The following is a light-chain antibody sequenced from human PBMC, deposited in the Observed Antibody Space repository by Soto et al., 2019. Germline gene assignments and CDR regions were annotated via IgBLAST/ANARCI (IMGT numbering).Light chain of an antibody. CDR1: QSVSSY. J-gene: IGKJ1*01. Sequence: VVTHAPESLLPYTYLIVTLSFRASQSVSSYLAWYQQKPGQAPRLLIYDASNLATGIPARFSGSGSGTDFTLTISSLEPEDFAVYYCQQDGSKRRRFGQRTKVEI. CDR3: QQDGSKRRR. CDR2: DAS. V-gene: IGKV3-11*01.